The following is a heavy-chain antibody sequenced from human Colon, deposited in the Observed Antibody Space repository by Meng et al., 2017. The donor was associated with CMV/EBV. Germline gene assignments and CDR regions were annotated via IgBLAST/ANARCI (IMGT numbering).Heavy chain of an antibody. CDR3: VRDFGSTALAGYGFDP. D-gene: IGHD3-16*01. V-gene: IGHV3-9*01. J-gene: IGHJ5*02. CDR1: GFSFDEYS. Sequence: GGSLRLSCAASGFSFDEYSMHWVRQIPGKGLEWVAGIGGDGGSIGYLDAVKGRFTISRDNAKKFLYLQMNNLRREDTAFYYCVRDFGSTALAGYGFDPWGQGTLVTVSS. CDR2: IGGDGGSI.